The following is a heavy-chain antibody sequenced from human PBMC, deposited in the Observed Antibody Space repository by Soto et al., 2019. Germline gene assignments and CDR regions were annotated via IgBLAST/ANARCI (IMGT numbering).Heavy chain of an antibody. CDR3: ARGSYHERWSGSNRFDYGLDV. CDR2: IFHTGTT. V-gene: IGHV4-4*02. CDR1: GGPMGHSHW. J-gene: IGHJ6*02. Sequence: QVQLQESGPGLVKPSGTLSLTCTVSGGPMGHSHWWNWVRQSPGKGLEWIGEIFHTGTTNYNPSLKTRVSISIDMPEKQFSLKLQSVTAADTAVYYCARGSYHERWSGSNRFDYGLDVWGQGITGIVSS. D-gene: IGHD3-3*01.